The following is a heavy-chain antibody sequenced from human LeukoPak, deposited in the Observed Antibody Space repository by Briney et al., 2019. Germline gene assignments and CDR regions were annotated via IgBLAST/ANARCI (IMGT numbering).Heavy chain of an antibody. V-gene: IGHV3-48*02. CDR3: ARSRFLGRFHDAFDI. CDR2: INSGGGNK. D-gene: IGHD3-16*01. CDR1: GFTFTTYD. Sequence: GGSLRLSCAASGFTFTTYDMNWVRQAPGKGLEWLSWINSGGGNKYYPASVKGRFTISRDNDNNSLYLQMHSLRDDDTAVYYCARSRFLGRFHDAFDIWGQGTMVTVSS. J-gene: IGHJ3*02.